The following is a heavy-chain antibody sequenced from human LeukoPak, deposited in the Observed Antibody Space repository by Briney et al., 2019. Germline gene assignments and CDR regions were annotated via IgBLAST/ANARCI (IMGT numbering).Heavy chain of an antibody. J-gene: IGHJ4*02. CDR2: INDRNTII. CDR3: ARDRSHRDYFDY. V-gene: IGHV3-48*03. CDR1: GFTLSSYE. Sequence: PGGSLRLSCAASGFTLSSYEMNWVRQAPGKGLEWVSYINDRNTIIYYADSVKGRFTISRDNAKNSLYLQMNSLRAEDTAVYYCARDRSHRDYFDYWGQGTLVTVSS.